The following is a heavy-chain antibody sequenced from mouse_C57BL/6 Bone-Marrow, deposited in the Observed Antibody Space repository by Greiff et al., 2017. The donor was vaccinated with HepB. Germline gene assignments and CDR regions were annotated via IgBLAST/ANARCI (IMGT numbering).Heavy chain of an antibody. CDR1: GFSFNTYA. CDR3: VRQRDYDDGFAY. V-gene: IGHV10-1*01. CDR2: IRSKSNNYAT. J-gene: IGHJ3*01. D-gene: IGHD2-4*01. Sequence: GGGLVQPKGSLKLSCAASGFSFNTYAMNWVRQAPGKGLEWVARIRSKSNNYATYYADSVKDRFTISRDDSESMLYLQMNNLKTEDTAMYYCVRQRDYDDGFAYWGQGTLVTVSA.